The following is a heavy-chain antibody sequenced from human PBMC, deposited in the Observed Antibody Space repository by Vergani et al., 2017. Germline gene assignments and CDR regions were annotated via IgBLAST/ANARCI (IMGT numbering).Heavy chain of an antibody. Sequence: QVQLQESGPGLVKPSETLSLTCTVSGGSISSYYWSWIRQPPGKGLEWIGYIYYSGSTNYNPSLKSRVTISVDTSKNQFSLKLSSVTAADTAVYYCARWVLCSGGSCYYNWFDPWGQGTLVTVSS. V-gene: IGHV4-59*12. CDR2: IYYSGST. D-gene: IGHD2-15*01. J-gene: IGHJ5*02. CDR3: ARWVLCSGGSCYYNWFDP. CDR1: GGSISSYY.